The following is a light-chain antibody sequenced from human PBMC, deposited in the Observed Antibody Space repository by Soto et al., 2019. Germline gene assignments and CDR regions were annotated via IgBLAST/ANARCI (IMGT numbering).Light chain of an antibody. V-gene: IGLV2-14*01. J-gene: IGLJ3*02. CDR2: DVT. CDR3: SSYSTSSTWV. Sequence: QSVLTQPASVSGSPGQSITIPCTGTSSDVGGYNYVSWYQQHPGKAPKLMIYDVTNRPSGVSNRFSGSKSGITASLTISGLQAEDEADYYCSSYSTSSTWVFGGGTKLTVL. CDR1: SSDVGGYNY.